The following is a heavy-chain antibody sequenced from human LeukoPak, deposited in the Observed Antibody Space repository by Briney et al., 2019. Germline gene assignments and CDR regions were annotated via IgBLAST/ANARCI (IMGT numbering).Heavy chain of an antibody. Sequence: ASVKVSCKASGYTFTGYYMHWVRQAPGQGLEWMGWINPNSGGTNYAQKFQGRVTMTRDTSISTAYMKLSRLRSDDTAVYYCARDARVAFYYYDSSGYNDYWGQGTLVTVSS. V-gene: IGHV1-2*02. CDR3: ARDARVAFYYYDSSGYNDY. D-gene: IGHD3-22*01. CDR1: GYTFTGYY. CDR2: INPNSGGT. J-gene: IGHJ4*02.